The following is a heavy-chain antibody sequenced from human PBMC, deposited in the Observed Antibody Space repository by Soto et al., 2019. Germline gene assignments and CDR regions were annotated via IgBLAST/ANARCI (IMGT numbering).Heavy chain of an antibody. D-gene: IGHD1-26*01. J-gene: IGHJ6*02. Sequence: QVQLVQSWAEVKKPGASVKVSCKASGYTFTTYALHWVRQAPGQRPEWMGWINPASGHTKYSKKFQDRVTITRDTSASTGYMELSSLRSEDTAVYYCGRSVVGATGEILYNAMDVWGQGTTVTVSS. CDR2: INPASGHT. CDR1: GYTFTTYA. CDR3: GRSVVGATGEILYNAMDV. V-gene: IGHV1-3*01.